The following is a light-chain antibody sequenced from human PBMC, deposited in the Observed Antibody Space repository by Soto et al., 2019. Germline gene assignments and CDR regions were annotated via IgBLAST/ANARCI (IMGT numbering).Light chain of an antibody. J-gene: IGLJ2*01. CDR3: SSYTSSSTVV. V-gene: IGLV2-18*02. CDR2: EVS. CDR1: SSDVGSYNR. Sequence: QSALTQPPSVSGSPGQSVTISCTGTSSDVGSYNRVSWYQQPPGTAPKLMIYEVSNRPSGVPDRFSGSKSGNTASLTISGLQAEDEDDYYCSSYTSSSTVVFGGGTMGTVL.